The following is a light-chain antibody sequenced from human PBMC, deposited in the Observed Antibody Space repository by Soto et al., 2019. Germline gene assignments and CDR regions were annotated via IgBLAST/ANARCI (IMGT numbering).Light chain of an antibody. CDR3: QQSGSSPLT. V-gene: IGKV3-20*01. J-gene: IGKJ5*01. CDR1: QSVSSSY. CDR2: GAS. Sequence: EIVLTQSPGTLSLSPGERATLSCRASQSVSSSYLAWYQQKPGQAPRLLIYGASTIASGIPDRFSGSGSGTDFTLTISRLEPEDFEMYYCQQSGSSPLTLGQGTRLEIQ.